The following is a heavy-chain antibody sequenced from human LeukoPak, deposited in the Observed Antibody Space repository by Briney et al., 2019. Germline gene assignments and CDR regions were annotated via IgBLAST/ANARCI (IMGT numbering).Heavy chain of an antibody. V-gene: IGHV1-8*02. D-gene: IGHD4/OR15-4a*01. CDR3: AREHLTGLLDY. CDR1: GYTFKNYD. J-gene: IGHJ4*02. Sequence: ASVKVSCKASGYTFKNYDINWVRQATGQGLEWMGWMNPNSGNTGFAQKFQDRVSMTRDTSINTAYMELTSLRSGDTAVYYCAREHLTGLLDYWGQGTLVTVSS. CDR2: MNPNSGNT.